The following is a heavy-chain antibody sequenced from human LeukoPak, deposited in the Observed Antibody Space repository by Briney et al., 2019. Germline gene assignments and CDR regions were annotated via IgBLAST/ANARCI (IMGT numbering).Heavy chain of an antibody. Sequence: PGGSLRLSCAASGFTFSSYGMHWVRQAPGKGLEWVAFIRYDGSNKYYADSVKGRFTISRDNSKNTLCLQMNSLRAEDTAVYYCAKTDYDFAGVWGQGTMVTVSS. CDR2: IRYDGSNK. CDR3: AKTDYDFAGV. D-gene: IGHD3-3*01. J-gene: IGHJ3*01. V-gene: IGHV3-30*02. CDR1: GFTFSSYG.